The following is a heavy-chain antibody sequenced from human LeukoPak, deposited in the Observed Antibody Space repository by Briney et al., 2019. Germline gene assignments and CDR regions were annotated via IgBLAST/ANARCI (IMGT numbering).Heavy chain of an antibody. J-gene: IGHJ3*02. D-gene: IGHD3-10*01. CDR3: ARDQDVVIMLGIIAYDAFDM. V-gene: IGHV3-7*01. Sequence: GGSLRLSCAAAGFTLSSYWMSWVRQAPGKGLEWVANIKKDGSEKYYVDSVKGRFTISRDNAKNSLYLQMNSLRAEDTAVYYCARDQDVVIMLGIIAYDAFDMWGQGTMVTVSS. CDR2: IKKDGSEK. CDR1: GFTLSSYW.